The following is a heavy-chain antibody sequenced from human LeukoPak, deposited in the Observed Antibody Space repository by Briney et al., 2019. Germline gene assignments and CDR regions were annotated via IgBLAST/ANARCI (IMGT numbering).Heavy chain of an antibody. CDR2: ISRSGSTK. D-gene: IGHD6-6*01. V-gene: IGHV3-11*01. J-gene: IGHJ4*02. CDR1: GFTFSDYN. Sequence: PGGSLRLSCAASGFTFSDYNMRWIRQAPGKGLEWVSSISRSGSTKYYADSVKGRFTISRDNAKNSLFLQMNSLRAEDTAVYYCTRGQIAARALGRGPVWGQGTLVTVSS. CDR3: TRGQIAARALGRGPV.